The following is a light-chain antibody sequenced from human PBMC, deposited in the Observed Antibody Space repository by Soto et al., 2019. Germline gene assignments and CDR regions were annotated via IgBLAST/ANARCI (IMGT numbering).Light chain of an antibody. CDR1: QSITTW. J-gene: IGKJ1*01. CDR2: DVS. Sequence: DIQMTQSPSTVSAYVGDSVTITCRASQSITTWLAWYLQRRGKAPKILIYDVSSLQSGVPSRFSGGGSGTDFILTIISLLPDEYATYYCQNYGMYSPWTFGQGTKVDI. CDR3: QNYGMYSPWT. V-gene: IGKV1-5*01.